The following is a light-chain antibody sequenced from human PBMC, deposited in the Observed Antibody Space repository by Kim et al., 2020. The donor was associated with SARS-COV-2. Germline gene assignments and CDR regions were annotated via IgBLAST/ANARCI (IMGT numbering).Light chain of an antibody. Sequence: EIVLTQSPGTLSLSPGERATLSCRASQSVNSNYLAWYQHKPGQAPRLLIYGASSRVTGIPDRFSGSGSGTDFTLTISRLEPEDFAVYYCQQYGSSPGTFGQGTKVDIK. CDR2: GAS. V-gene: IGKV3-20*01. J-gene: IGKJ1*01. CDR1: QSVNSNY. CDR3: QQYGSSPGT.